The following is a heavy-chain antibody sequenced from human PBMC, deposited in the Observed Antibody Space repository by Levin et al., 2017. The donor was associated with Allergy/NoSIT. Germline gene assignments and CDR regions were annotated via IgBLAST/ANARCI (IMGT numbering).Heavy chain of an antibody. V-gene: IGHV3-21*01. CDR2: ISSSSSYI. CDR1: GFTFSSYS. Sequence: PGGSLRLSCAASGFTFSSYSINWVRQAPGKGLEWVSSISSSSSYIYYADSVKGRFTISRDNAKNSLYLQMNSLRAEDTAVYYCARGGIYYYGSGSYFGYWGQGTLVTVSS. D-gene: IGHD3-10*01. J-gene: IGHJ4*02. CDR3: ARGGIYYYGSGSYFGY.